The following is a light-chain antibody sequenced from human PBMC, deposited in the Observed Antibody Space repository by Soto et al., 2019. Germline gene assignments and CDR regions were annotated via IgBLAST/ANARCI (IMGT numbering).Light chain of an antibody. CDR2: GVS. J-gene: IGKJ4*02. Sequence: EIVMTPSPATLSVSPRERATLSCRASQSVCNNFAWYQQKPGQAPRLLIYGVSIRATGVPSRFSGSGSGTEFTLTISSLQSEDFGVYYCQQDRIWTLTLGGGTK. V-gene: IGKV3-15*01. CDR3: QQDRIWTLT. CDR1: QSVCNN.